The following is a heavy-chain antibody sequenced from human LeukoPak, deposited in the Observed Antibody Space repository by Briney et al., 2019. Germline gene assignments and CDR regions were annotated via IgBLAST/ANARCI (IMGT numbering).Heavy chain of an antibody. CDR2: IYFTGTT. CDR1: GGSISNYY. J-gene: IGHJ5*02. CDR3: ARDVEGVVVIDGLYNWFDP. D-gene: IGHD2-21*01. Sequence: PSETLSLTCTVSGGSISNYYWTWIRQPPGKGLEWIGCIYFTGTTNYNPSLKSRVTISLDTSNNQFSLKLTSVTAADTAVYYCARDVEGVVVIDGLYNWFDPWGQGTLVTVSS. V-gene: IGHV4-59*01.